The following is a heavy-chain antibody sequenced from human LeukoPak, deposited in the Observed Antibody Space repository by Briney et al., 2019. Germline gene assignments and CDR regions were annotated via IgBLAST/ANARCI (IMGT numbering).Heavy chain of an antibody. CDR2: ISYDGSNK. Sequence: GGSLRLSCAASGFTFSSYAMHWVRQAPGKGLEWVAVISYDGSNKYYADSVKGRFTISRDNSKNTLYLQMNSLRAEDAAVYYCARDLLWSGELLDYYYYGMDVWGQGTTVTVSS. D-gene: IGHD3-10*01. J-gene: IGHJ6*02. CDR1: GFTFSSYA. CDR3: ARDLLWSGELLDYYYYGMDV. V-gene: IGHV3-30*04.